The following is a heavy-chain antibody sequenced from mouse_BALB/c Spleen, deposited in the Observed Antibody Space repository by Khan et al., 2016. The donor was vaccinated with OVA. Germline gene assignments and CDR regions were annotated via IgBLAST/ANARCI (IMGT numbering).Heavy chain of an antibody. V-gene: IGHV3-2*02. CDR2: ISYSGGT. CDR1: GYSITSGYA. CDR3: ARGNYYGYYFDY. D-gene: IGHD1-1*01. Sequence: EVQLQESGPGMVKPSQSLSLTCTVTGYSITSGYAWNWLRQFPGNKLEWMGYISYSGGTSYNPSLKSRISITRDTSKNQFFLQLNSVTTEDTATYYCARGNYYGYYFDYGGQGTTLTVSS. J-gene: IGHJ2*01.